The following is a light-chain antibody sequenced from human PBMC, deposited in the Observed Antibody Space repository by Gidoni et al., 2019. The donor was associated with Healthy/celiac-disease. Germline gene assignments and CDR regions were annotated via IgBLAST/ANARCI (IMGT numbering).Light chain of an antibody. CDR1: NIGSKS. Sequence: SYVLTQPPSVSVAPGKTARITCWGNNIGSKSVHLYQQKPGQAPVLVIYYDSDRPSGIPERFSGSNSGNTATLTISRVEAGDEADYYCQVWDSSSDHVVFGGGTKLTVL. V-gene: IGLV3-21*04. CDR2: YDS. J-gene: IGLJ2*01. CDR3: QVWDSSSDHVV.